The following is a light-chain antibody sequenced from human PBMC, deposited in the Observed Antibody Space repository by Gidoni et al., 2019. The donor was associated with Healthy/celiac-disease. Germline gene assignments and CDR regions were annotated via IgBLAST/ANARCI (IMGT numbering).Light chain of an antibody. CDR2: GAS. CDR3: QQYNNWPIT. J-gene: IGKJ5*01. V-gene: IGKV3-15*01. CDR1: RSVSSN. Sequence: EIVMTQSPATLSVSPGESATLSCRASRSVSSNLAWYQQKPGQAPRLLIYGASTRATGIPARFSGSGSGTEFTLTISSLQSEDFAVYYCQQYNNWPITFGQGTRLEIK.